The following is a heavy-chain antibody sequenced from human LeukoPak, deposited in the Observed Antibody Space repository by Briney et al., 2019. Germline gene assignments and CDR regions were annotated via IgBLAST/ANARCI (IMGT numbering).Heavy chain of an antibody. CDR3: ARVRRDGYNWQDYFDY. V-gene: IGHV3-66*01. D-gene: IGHD5-24*01. CDR2: IYSGGST. CDR1: GFTVSSNY. Sequence: GGSLRLSCAASGFTVSSNYMSWVRQAPGKGLEWVSVIYSGGSTYYADSVKGRFTISRDNSKNTLYLQMNSLRAEDTAVYYCARVRRDGYNWQDYFDYWGQGTLVTVSS. J-gene: IGHJ4*02.